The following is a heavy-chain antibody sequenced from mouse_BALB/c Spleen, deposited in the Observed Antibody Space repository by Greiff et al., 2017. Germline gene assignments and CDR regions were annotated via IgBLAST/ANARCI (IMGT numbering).Heavy chain of an antibody. CDR3: TRSRYGEYAMDY. V-gene: IGHV1-5*01. CDR2: IYPGNSDT. J-gene: IGHJ4*01. Sequence: EVQLQESGTVLARPGASVKMSCKASGYSFTSYWMHWVKQRPGQGLEWIGAIYPGNSDTSYNQKFKGKAKLTAVTSASTAYMELSSLTNEDSAVYYCTRSRYGEYAMDYWGQGTSVTVSS. CDR1: GYSFTSYW. D-gene: IGHD2-14*01.